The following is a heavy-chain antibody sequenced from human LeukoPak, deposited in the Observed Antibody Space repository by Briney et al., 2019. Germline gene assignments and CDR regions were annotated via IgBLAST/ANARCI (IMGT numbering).Heavy chain of an antibody. CDR1: GYTFTTYY. D-gene: IGHD3-16*02. CDR3: ARAFYDYIWGSYRPPTSDAFDI. Sequence: ASVKVSCKASGYTFTTYYMHWVRQAPGQGLEGMGMINLSGGSTSYAHNFQGRVTMTRDTSTSTVYMELSSLRSEDTAVYYCARAFYDYIWGSYRPPTSDAFDIWGQGTMVTVSS. V-gene: IGHV1-46*01. J-gene: IGHJ3*02. CDR2: INLSGGST.